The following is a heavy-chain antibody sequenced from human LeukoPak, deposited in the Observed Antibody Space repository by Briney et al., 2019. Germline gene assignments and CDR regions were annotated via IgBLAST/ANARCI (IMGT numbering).Heavy chain of an antibody. D-gene: IGHD3-10*01. V-gene: IGHV3-7*01. Sequence: GGSLRLSCAASGFTFSAHWMTWVRQAPGKGLEWVANIKQDGSEKYYVDSVKGRFTISRDNTKNSLYLQMNSLRAGDTAVYYCARRRGGSRSYSDAFDIWGQGTIITVS. J-gene: IGHJ3*02. CDR3: ARRRGGSRSYSDAFDI. CDR2: IKQDGSEK. CDR1: GFTFSAHW.